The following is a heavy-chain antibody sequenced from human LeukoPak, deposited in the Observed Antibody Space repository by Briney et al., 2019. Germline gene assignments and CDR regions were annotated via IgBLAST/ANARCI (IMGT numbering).Heavy chain of an antibody. J-gene: IGHJ4*02. CDR3: ALRCLAYCGGEETDY. Sequence: GGSLRLSCEGSAFIFSGHWMNWVRQTPGKGLEWVASIKEDGSERQYVDSVKGRFSISRDNTKGSLFLQLNSLRAEDTAVYYCALRCLAYCGGEETDYWGQGTLVTVSS. CDR1: AFIFSGHW. D-gene: IGHD2-21*01. CDR2: IKEDGSER. V-gene: IGHV3-7*03.